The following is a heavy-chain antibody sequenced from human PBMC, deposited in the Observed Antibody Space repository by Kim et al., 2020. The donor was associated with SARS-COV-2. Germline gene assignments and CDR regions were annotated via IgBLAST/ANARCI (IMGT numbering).Heavy chain of an antibody. D-gene: IGHD6-13*01. CDR1: GYTFTSYY. J-gene: IGHJ6*02. CDR2: INPSGGST. V-gene: IGHV1-46*01. CDR3: ARDSQGGYSSRAGVYYYYYGMDV. Sequence: ASVKVSCKASGYTFTSYYMHWVRQAPGQGLEWMGIINPSGGSTSYAQKFQGRVTMTRDTSTSTVYMELSSLRSEDTAVYYCARDSQGGYSSRAGVYYYYYGMDVWGQGTTVTVSS.